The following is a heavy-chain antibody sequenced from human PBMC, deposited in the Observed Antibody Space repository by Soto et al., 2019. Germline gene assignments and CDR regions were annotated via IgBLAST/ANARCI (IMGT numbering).Heavy chain of an antibody. CDR2: ISGSGFST. CDR1: VFTFSSYA. J-gene: IGHJ6*02. D-gene: IGHD3-3*01. CDR3: AKDSITIFGVVIPSPYYYYGMDV. V-gene: IGHV3-23*01. Sequence: GGSLRLSCAASVFTFSSYAMSWVRQAPGKGLEWVSAISGSGFSTYYADSVKGRFTISRDNSKNTLYLQMNSLRAEDTAVYYCAKDSITIFGVVIPSPYYYYGMDVWGQGTTVTVSS.